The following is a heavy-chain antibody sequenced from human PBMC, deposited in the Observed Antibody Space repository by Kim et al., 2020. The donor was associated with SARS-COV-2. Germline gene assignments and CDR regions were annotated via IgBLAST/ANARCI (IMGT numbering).Heavy chain of an antibody. D-gene: IGHD2-21*02. Sequence: SVKVSCKASGGTFSSYAISWVRQAPVQGLEWMGGIIPIFGTANYAQKFQGRVTITADESTSTAYMELISLRSEDTAVYYCAGVVTATFYYYYGMDVWGQGTTVTVSS. V-gene: IGHV1-69*13. CDR1: GGTFSSYA. CDR3: AGVVTATFYYYYGMDV. J-gene: IGHJ6*02. CDR2: IIPIFGTA.